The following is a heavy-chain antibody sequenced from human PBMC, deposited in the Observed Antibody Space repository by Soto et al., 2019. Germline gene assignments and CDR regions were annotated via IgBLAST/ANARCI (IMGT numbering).Heavy chain of an antibody. CDR3: ASWGTPNYFDY. Sequence: QGQLMQSGAEVKKPGASVKVSCKASGYTFTGSYIHWVRQAPGQGLEWMGWINPNSGVTNYAQKFQDWVTMTRDTATSTAYMELSRLRSDDTAVYYCASWGTPNYFDYWGQGTLITVSS. V-gene: IGHV1-2*04. D-gene: IGHD3-16*01. CDR1: GYTFTGSY. J-gene: IGHJ4*02. CDR2: INPNSGVT.